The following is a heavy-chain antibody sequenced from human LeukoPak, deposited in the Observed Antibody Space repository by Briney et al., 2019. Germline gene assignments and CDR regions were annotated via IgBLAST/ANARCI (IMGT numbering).Heavy chain of an antibody. Sequence: GGSLRLSCAASGFTVSSNYMSWVRQAPGKGLEWVSVIYGGVNTVYADSVKGRFTISRDKSKNTLYLQMNSLRAEDTAVYYCAKSPKTGFLFDYWGKGTLVTVSS. CDR3: AKSPKTGFLFDY. CDR1: GFTVSSNY. CDR2: IYGGVNT. V-gene: IGHV3-66*01. J-gene: IGHJ4*02. D-gene: IGHD1-1*01.